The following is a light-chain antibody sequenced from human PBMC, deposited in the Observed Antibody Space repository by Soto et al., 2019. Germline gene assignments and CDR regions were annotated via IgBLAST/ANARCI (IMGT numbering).Light chain of an antibody. V-gene: IGKV3-20*01. CDR2: GAS. Sequence: EIVLTQSPATQSLSPGEGVTLSCRASQSVSRMYLAWYQLTHCQAPRLTNYGASTRATGIPDRFSGSGSGTDFTLTISRLEPEDFAVYFCQHYGSSLITFGQGTRLEI. CDR3: QHYGSSLIT. CDR1: QSVSRMY. J-gene: IGKJ5*01.